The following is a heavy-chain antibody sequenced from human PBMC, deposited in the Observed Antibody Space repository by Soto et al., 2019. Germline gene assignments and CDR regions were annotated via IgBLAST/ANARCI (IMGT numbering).Heavy chain of an antibody. CDR3: ARSINWPDCFDP. CDR1: GFSVSSKY. J-gene: IGHJ5*02. D-gene: IGHD1-1*01. CDR2: ISTGGNT. Sequence: EVQLVESGGGLIQPGGSLRLSCAASGFSVSSKYMSWVRQAPGKGLEWVSVISTGGNTYYADSVKGRFTISRDNSKNTLYLPMNSLRVEDTAVYYCARSINWPDCFDPWGQGILVTVSS. V-gene: IGHV3-53*01.